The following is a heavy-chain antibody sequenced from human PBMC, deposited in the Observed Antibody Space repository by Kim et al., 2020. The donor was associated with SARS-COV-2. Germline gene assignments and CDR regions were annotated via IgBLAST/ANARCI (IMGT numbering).Heavy chain of an antibody. CDR1: GYNFREYW. D-gene: IGHD5-18*01. J-gene: IGHJ4*01. Sequence: GGSLRLSCTTSGYNFREYWLIWVRQAPGKGLEWVGRIRINSYGGTTEYAASVKGRFTISRDDSKGTPYLQMNSLKTEDTALYYCCRDRGSYWIQVFEYWG. V-gene: IGHV3-49*04. CDR3: CRDRGSYWIQVFEY. CDR2: IRINSYGGTT.